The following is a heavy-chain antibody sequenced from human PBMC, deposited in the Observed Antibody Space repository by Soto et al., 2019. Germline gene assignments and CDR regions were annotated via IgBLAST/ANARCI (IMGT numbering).Heavy chain of an antibody. CDR1: GVTVEICG. CDR3: AKDCYATPQHLGS. Sequence: PGGSLRLPSAASGVTVEICGRHGFGRAPGRGLEGLAVMSSEGSKRYNADSLTGRFTVSRENTKNTLFLQMSNLRPADTAVYYWAKDCYATPQHLGSWGKGTLVPV. CDR2: MSSEGSKR. D-gene: IGHD2-2*01. V-gene: IGHV3-30*18. J-gene: IGHJ4*02.